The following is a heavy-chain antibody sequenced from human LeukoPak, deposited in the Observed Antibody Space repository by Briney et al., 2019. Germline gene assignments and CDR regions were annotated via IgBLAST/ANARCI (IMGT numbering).Heavy chain of an antibody. D-gene: IGHD2-8*01. V-gene: IGHV3-9*01. CDR3: AKALMKGYYYYGMDV. Sequence: GGSLRLSCAASGFTFDDYAMHWVRQAPGKGLEWVSGISWNSGSIGYADSVEGRFTISRDNAKNSLYLQMNSLRAEDTALYYCAKALMKGYYYYGMDVWGQGTTVTVSS. J-gene: IGHJ6*02. CDR2: ISWNSGSI. CDR1: GFTFDDYA.